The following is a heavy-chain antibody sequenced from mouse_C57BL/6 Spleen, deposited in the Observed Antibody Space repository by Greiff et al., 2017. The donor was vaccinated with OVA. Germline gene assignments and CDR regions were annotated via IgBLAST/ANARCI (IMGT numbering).Heavy chain of an antibody. CDR3: ARHKYGKTLYYFDY. V-gene: IGHV5-9*01. CDR2: ISGGGGNT. Sequence: EVQLQESGGGLVKPGGSLKLSCAASGFTFSSYTMSWVRQTPEKRLEWVATISGGGGNTYYPDSVKGRFTISRDNAKNTLYLQMSSLRSEDTALYYCARHKYGKTLYYFDYWGQGTTLTVSS. CDR1: GFTFSSYT. D-gene: IGHD2-1*01. J-gene: IGHJ2*01.